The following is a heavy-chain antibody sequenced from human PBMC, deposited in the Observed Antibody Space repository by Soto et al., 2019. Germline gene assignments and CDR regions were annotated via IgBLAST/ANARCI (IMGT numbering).Heavy chain of an antibody. J-gene: IGHJ6*02. CDR3: ARAIIAAAGAYYYYCRYV. Sequence: WGSVRLSCAEAESIYLSDRRNRISQAPDKGLEWVAVIWYDGSNKYYADSVKGRFTISRDNSKNTLYLQMNSLRAEDTAVYYCARAIIAAAGAYYYYCRYVWGQWTTVTISS. V-gene: IGHV3-33*01. D-gene: IGHD6-13*01. CDR1: ESIYLSDR. CDR2: IWYDGSNK.